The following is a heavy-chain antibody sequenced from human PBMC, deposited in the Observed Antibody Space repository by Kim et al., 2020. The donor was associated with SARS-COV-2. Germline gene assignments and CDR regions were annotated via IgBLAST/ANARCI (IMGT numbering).Heavy chain of an antibody. J-gene: IGHJ4*02. Sequence: AAPAKGRFTISRDNSKNTVSRLMNSLRAEDTAVYYCAKGILVVITPAFDYWGQGTLVTVSS. CDR3: AKGILVVITPAFDY. D-gene: IGHD3-22*01. V-gene: IGHV3-23*01.